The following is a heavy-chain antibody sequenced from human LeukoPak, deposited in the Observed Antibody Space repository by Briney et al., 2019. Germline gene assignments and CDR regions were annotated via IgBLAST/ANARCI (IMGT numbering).Heavy chain of an antibody. V-gene: IGHV3-15*01. Sequence: PGGSLRLSCAASGFTFSNAWMSWVRQAPGKGLEWVGRIKSKTDSGTTDYAAPVKGRFTISRDDSKNTLYLQMNSLKTEDTAVYYCTTDDMRGQQLVPSFDYWGQGTLVTVSS. CDR2: IKSKTDSGTT. J-gene: IGHJ4*02. D-gene: IGHD6-13*01. CDR3: TTDDMRGQQLVPSFDY. CDR1: GFTFSNAW.